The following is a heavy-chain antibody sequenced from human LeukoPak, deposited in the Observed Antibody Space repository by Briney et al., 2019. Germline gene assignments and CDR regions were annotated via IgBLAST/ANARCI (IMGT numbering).Heavy chain of an antibody. CDR3: VRENYFDY. V-gene: IGHV4-31*03. CDR1: GGSISSGAYY. J-gene: IGHJ4*02. Sequence: PSGTLSLTCTVSGGSISSGAYYWGWIRQHPGKGLEYIGYIYYSGSTYYNPSLKSRVTISVDTSKNQFSLKLSSVTAADTAVYYCVRENYFDYWGQGTLVTVSS. CDR2: IYYSGST.